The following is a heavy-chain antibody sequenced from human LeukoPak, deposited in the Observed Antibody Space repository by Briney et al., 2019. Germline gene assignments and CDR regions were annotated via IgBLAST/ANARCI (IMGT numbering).Heavy chain of an antibody. CDR1: GYTGTSDG. V-gene: IGHV1-18*01. CDR2: ISAYNGNT. D-gene: IGHD6-13*01. J-gene: IGHJ6*03. CDR3: ARSVAAAGSYYHYYMDV. Sequence: GASVKGSCRASGYTGTSDGISWGRQAPGQGLELMGWISAYNGNTNYAQKLQGRVTMTTDTSTSTAYMELRSLRSDDTAVYYCARSVAAAGSYYHYYMDVWGKGTTVTVSS.